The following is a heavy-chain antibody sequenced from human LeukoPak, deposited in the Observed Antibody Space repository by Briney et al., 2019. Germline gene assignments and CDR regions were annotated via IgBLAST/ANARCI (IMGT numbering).Heavy chain of an antibody. V-gene: IGHV4-4*07. CDR1: GGSISSYY. Sequence: SETLSLTCTVSGGSISSYYWSWIRQPAGKGLEWIGRIYTSGSTNYNPSLKSRVTMSVDTSTNQFSLKLSSVTAADTAVYYCARSDGCSGGGCLGWFDPWGQGTLVTVSS. CDR3: ARSDGCSGGGCLGWFDP. J-gene: IGHJ5*02. D-gene: IGHD2-15*01. CDR2: IYTSGST.